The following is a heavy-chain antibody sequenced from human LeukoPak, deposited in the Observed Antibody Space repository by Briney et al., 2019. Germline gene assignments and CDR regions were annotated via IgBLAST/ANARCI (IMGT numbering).Heavy chain of an antibody. D-gene: IGHD5-18*01. V-gene: IGHV3-23*01. Sequence: GGSLRLSCAASGFTFSTYAMTWVRQAPGKWLEWVSAISGSGGRTNYADSVKGRFTISRDNSKNTLDLQMNSLRAEDTAVYHCAKSSTWKQLWSYDYWGQGILVTVSS. CDR3: AKSSTWKQLWSYDY. J-gene: IGHJ4*02. CDR2: ISGSGGRT. CDR1: GFTFSTYA.